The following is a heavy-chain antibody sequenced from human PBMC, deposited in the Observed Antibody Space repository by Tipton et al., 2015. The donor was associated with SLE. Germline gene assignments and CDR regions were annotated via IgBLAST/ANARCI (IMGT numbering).Heavy chain of an antibody. CDR3: ARRGHYGNAFDI. CDR2: IYYTGSA. Sequence: TLSLTCTVSGDSINSGDYYWGWIRQPPGKGLEWIGNIYYTGSAYYNPSLMSRVTISVDTSKNQFSLKLDSVTAADTAVYYCARRGHYGNAFDIWGLGTMVSVSS. V-gene: IGHV4-39*07. J-gene: IGHJ3*02. CDR1: GDSINSGDYY. D-gene: IGHD3-10*01.